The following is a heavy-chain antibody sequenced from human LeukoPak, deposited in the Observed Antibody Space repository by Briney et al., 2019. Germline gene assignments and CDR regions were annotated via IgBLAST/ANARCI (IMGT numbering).Heavy chain of an antibody. D-gene: IGHD3-22*01. V-gene: IGHV3-48*03. CDR1: GFTFSSYE. CDR2: ISSSGTTI. CDR3: AREGRDYYDSRNAFDI. J-gene: IGHJ3*02. Sequence: PGGSLRLSCAASGFTFSSYEMNWVRQAPGKGLQWVSDISSSGTTIYYADSVKGRFTISRDNAKNSLYLQMNSLRAEDTAVYYCAREGRDYYDSRNAFDIWGQGTMVTVSS.